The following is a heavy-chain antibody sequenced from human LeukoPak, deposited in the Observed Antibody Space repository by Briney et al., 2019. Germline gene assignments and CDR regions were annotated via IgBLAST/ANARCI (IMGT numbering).Heavy chain of an antibody. J-gene: IGHJ4*02. CDR3: ARVKALKGYSYGRVFDY. CDR2: INPNSGGT. D-gene: IGHD5-18*01. Sequence: ASVKVPCKASGYTFTGYYMHWVRQAPGQGLEWMGWINPNSGGTNYAQKFQGRVTMTRDTSISTAYMELSRLRSDDTAVYYCARVKALKGYSYGRVFDYWGQGTLVTVSS. CDR1: GYTFTGYY. V-gene: IGHV1-2*02.